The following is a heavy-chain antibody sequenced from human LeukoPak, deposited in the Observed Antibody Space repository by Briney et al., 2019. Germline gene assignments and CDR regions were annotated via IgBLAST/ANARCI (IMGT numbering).Heavy chain of an antibody. V-gene: IGHV4-38-2*01. D-gene: IGHD3-3*01. J-gene: IGHJ5*02. Sequence: PSETLSLTRAVSGYSISSGYYWGWIRQPPGKGLEWIGSIYHSGSTYYNPSLKSRVTISVDTSKNQFSLKLSSVTAANTAVYYCARLGYDFWSGSISWFDPWGQGTLVTVSS. CDR1: GYSISSGYY. CDR2: IYHSGST. CDR3: ARLGYDFWSGSISWFDP.